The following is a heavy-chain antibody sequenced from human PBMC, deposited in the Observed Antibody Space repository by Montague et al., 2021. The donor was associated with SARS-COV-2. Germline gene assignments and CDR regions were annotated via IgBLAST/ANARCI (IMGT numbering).Heavy chain of an antibody. CDR1: GGSLSGSY. V-gene: IGHV4-34*01. D-gene: IGHD3-10*01. CDR2: VNHSGVT. J-gene: IGHJ5*02. Sequence: SETLSLTCAVYGGSLSGSYWSWIRQSPGKGLELIGEVNHSGVTNYNPSLKSRVAISVDTSKNQFSLKLNSVTAADTAVYYCARALFSRRGVYITTYYYSYYMDAWGQGTLVTVSS. CDR3: ARALFSRRGVYITTYYYSYYMDA.